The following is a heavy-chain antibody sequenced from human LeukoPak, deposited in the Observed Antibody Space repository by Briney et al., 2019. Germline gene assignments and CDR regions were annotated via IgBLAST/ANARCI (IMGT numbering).Heavy chain of an antibody. D-gene: IGHD3-10*01. V-gene: IGHV4-38-2*01. CDR1: GYSIFSGYY. CDR3: ARGLSGSYYEYYFDY. CDR2: MYHSGSP. Sequence: SETLSLTCAVSGYSIFSGYYWGWIRQPPGKVLEWLGSMYHSGSPYYNPSLKSRVTISVDTSKNQFSLKLSSVTAADTAVYYCARGLSGSYYEYYFDYWGQGTLVTVSS. J-gene: IGHJ4*02.